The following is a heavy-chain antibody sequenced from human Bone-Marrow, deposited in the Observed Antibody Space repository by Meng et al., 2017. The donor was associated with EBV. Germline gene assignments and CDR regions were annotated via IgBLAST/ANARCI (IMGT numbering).Heavy chain of an antibody. CDR2: MNPNSGNT. Sequence: QVEPGQHGSTVKSPRDYVKVSIKASGNTVTSYDSNWVQQAPGTGLELMGWMNPNSGNTGYAQKFQGRVTMTRNTSISTAYMELSSLRSEDTAVYYCARPGSSWYPYWYFNLWGRGTLVTVSS. V-gene: IGHV1-8*01. J-gene: IGHJ2*01. CDR3: ARPGSSWYPYWYFNL. D-gene: IGHD6-13*01. CDR1: GNTVTSYD.